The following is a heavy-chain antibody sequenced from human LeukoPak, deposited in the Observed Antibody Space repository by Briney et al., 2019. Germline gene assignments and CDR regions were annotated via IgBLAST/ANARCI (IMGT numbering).Heavy chain of an antibody. D-gene: IGHD5-18*01. CDR2: IYYSGST. V-gene: IGHV4-59*01. CDR1: GGSISSYY. J-gene: IGHJ3*02. CDR3: ARAPLFGYSYVLDAFDI. Sequence: PSETLSLTCTVSGGSISSYYWSWIRQPPGKGLEWIGYIYYSGSTNYNPSLKSRVTISVDTSKNQFSLKLSSVTAADTAVYYCARAPLFGYSYVLDAFDIWGQGTMVTVSS.